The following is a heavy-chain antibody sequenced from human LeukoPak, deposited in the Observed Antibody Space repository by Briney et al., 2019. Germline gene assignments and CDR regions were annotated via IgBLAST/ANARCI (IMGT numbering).Heavy chain of an antibody. CDR1: GYSFTSYW. J-gene: IGHJ4*02. V-gene: IGHV5-51*01. CDR2: IYPGDSDT. CDR3: ARAHSSGWYVGDY. D-gene: IGHD6-19*01. Sequence: GESLKISCKGSGYSFTSYWIGWVRQMPGKGLEWMGIIYPGDSDTRYSPSFQGQVTISADKSISTAYLQRSSLKASDTAMYYCARAHSSGWYVGDYWGQGALVTVSS.